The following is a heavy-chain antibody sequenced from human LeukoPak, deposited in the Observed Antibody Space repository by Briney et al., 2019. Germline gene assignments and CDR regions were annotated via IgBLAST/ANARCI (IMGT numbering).Heavy chain of an antibody. CDR2: IRSKTYGGTT. CDR1: GFTFGDYA. J-gene: IGHJ4*02. CDR3: TRGVGQQLIPPDY. D-gene: IGHD6-13*01. V-gene: IGHV3-49*03. Sequence: PGRSLRLSCTASGFTFGDYAMSWFRQAPGKGLEWVDFIRSKTYGGTTGYAASVKDTFTISRDDSKSVVYLQMNSLKTEDTAFYYCTRGVGQQLIPPDYWGQGTLATVSS.